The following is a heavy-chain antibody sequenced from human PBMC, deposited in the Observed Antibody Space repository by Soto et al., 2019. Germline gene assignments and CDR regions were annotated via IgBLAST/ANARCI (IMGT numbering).Heavy chain of an antibody. D-gene: IGHD3-16*01. CDR2: INHSGST. CDR3: ATCPRAATPRHGGYNWFDP. CDR1: GGSFSGYY. J-gene: IGHJ5*02. V-gene: IGHV4-34*01. Sequence: PSETLSLTCAVYGGSFSGYYWSWIRQPPGKGLEWIGEINHSGSTNYNPSLKSRVTISVDTSKNQFSLKLSSVTAADTAVYYCATCPRAATPRHGGYNWFDPWGQGTLVTVSS.